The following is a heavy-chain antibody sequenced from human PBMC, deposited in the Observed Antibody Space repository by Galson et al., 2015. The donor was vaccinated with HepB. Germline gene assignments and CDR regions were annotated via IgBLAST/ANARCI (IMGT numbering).Heavy chain of an antibody. Sequence: PALVKPTQTLTLTCSFSGFSLRTSGMCVTWIRQPPGKALEWLARIDWDDDKYYTTSLKTRLTISKDTSKNQVVLIMTNMDPVDTGTYYCARIKDGGNAAVNYFDSWGQGTLVIVSS. V-gene: IGHV2-70*11. CDR3: ARIKDGGNAAVNYFDS. CDR1: GFSLRTSGMC. J-gene: IGHJ4*02. D-gene: IGHD4-23*01. CDR2: IDWDDDK.